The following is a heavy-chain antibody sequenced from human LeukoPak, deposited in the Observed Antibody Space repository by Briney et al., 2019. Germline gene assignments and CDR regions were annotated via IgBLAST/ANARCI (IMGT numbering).Heavy chain of an antibody. CDR3: VKITSSSGGDY. J-gene: IGHJ4*02. CDR1: GFTFSSYA. V-gene: IGHV3-64D*09. CDR2: ISSNGGST. Sequence: GGSLRLSCSASGFTFSSYAMYWVRQAPGKGLEYVSGISSNGGSTYYADSVKGRFTISRDNSKNTLYLQMSSLRAEDTAVYYRVKITSSSGGDYWDQGTLVTVSS. D-gene: IGHD6-19*01.